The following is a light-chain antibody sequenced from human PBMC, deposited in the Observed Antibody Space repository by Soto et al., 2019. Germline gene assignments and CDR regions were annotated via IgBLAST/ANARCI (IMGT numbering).Light chain of an antibody. V-gene: IGKV3-20*01. CDR2: DAS. CDR3: QQYGTSPLT. Sequence: VLTQTPGTLSLSPGESDTLSCRASQSVSRNYLAWYQQKPGQAPRLLIFDASSRATGVPDRFSGSGSETDFTLTISRLEAEDFAVYHCQQYGTSPLTFGGGTKLEIK. J-gene: IGKJ4*01. CDR1: QSVSRNY.